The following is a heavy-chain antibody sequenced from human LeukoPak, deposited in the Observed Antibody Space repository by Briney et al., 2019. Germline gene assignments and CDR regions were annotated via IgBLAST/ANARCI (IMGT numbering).Heavy chain of an antibody. D-gene: IGHD3-3*01. J-gene: IGHJ4*02. V-gene: IGHV3-23*01. CDR1: GFTFSSYA. Sequence: GGSLRLSCAAPGFTFSSYAMSWVRQAPGKGLEWVSAISGSGGSTYYADSVKGRFTISRDNSKNTLYLQMNSLRAEDTAVYYCAKDLMTGRFLEWLLFMYDYWGQGTLVTVSS. CDR3: AKDLMTGRFLEWLLFMYDY. CDR2: ISGSGGST.